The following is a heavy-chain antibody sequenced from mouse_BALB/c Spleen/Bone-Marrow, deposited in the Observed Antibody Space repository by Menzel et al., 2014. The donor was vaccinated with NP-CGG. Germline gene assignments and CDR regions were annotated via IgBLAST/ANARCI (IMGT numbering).Heavy chain of an antibody. CDR2: INPINGDT. V-gene: IGHV1-26*01. Sequence: EVKLQESGPELVKPGASVRMSCKASGYIFTDYYMKWVSHGKSLEWIGDINPINGDTFYNQKFKGKATLTVDRSSSTAYMQLDSLTSEDSAVYYCAMGVRLYWYFDVWGTGTTVTVSS. D-gene: IGHD2-3*01. CDR3: AMGVRLYWYFDV. CDR1: GYIFTDYY. J-gene: IGHJ1*03.